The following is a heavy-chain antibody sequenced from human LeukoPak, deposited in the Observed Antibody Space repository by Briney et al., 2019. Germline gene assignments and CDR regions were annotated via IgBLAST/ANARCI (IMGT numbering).Heavy chain of an antibody. CDR1: GFTFSSYW. Sequence: PGGSLRLSCAASGFTFSSYWMSWVRQAPGKGLEWVANIKQDGSEKYYVDSMKGRFTISRDNAKNSLYLQMNSLRAEDTAVYYCAREGIMVAATFAYCYYMDVWGKGTTVTVSS. J-gene: IGHJ6*03. V-gene: IGHV3-7*01. CDR3: AREGIMVAATFAYCYYMDV. D-gene: IGHD2-15*01. CDR2: IKQDGSEK.